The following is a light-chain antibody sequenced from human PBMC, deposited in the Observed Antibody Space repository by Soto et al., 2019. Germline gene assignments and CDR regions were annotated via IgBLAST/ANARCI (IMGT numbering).Light chain of an antibody. J-gene: IGKJ1*01. Sequence: EIVMTQSPATLSVSPGERATLSCRASQSIISNLAGYQQKPGQTPRLVIYGAYTRATGIPARFSGSGSGTEFTLPISSLQSDDFAVYYCQQYSEWPPWTFGQGTKVEIK. CDR2: GAY. CDR3: QQYSEWPPWT. CDR1: QSIISN. V-gene: IGKV3-15*01.